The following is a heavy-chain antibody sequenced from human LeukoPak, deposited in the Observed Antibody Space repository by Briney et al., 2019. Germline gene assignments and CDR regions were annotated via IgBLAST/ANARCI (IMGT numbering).Heavy chain of an antibody. Sequence: GGSLRLSCAASGFTFSSYGMSWVRQAPGKGLEWVSAISGSGGSTYYADSVKGRFTISRDNSKNTLYLQMNSLRAEDTAVYYCARSGYDYYYYYYMDVWGKGTTVTVSS. CDR3: ARSGYDYYYYYYMDV. V-gene: IGHV3-23*01. D-gene: IGHD5-12*01. CDR2: ISGSGGST. J-gene: IGHJ6*03. CDR1: GFTFSSYG.